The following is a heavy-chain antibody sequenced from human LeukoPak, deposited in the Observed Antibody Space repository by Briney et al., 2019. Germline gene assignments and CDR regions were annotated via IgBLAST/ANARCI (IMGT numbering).Heavy chain of an antibody. CDR1: GGSISSGDYY. V-gene: IGHV4-30-4*01. Sequence: SETLSLTCTVSGGSISSGDYYWSWIRQPPGKGLEWIGYIYYSGSTYYNPSLKGRVTISVDTSKSQFSLKLSSVTAADTAVYYCARCGGDISFYYYGMDVWGQGTTVTVSS. CDR3: ARCGGDISFYYYGMDV. CDR2: IYYSGST. J-gene: IGHJ6*02. D-gene: IGHD2-21*02.